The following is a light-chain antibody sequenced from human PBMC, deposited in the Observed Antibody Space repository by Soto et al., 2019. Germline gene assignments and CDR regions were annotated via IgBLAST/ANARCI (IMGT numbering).Light chain of an antibody. CDR2: DVT. CDR1: GSDVGGYNY. Sequence: QSALTQPRSVSGSPGQSVTISCTGTGSDVGGYNYVSWYQQHPGKAPKLMIYDVTTRPSGVPDRFSGSKSGNTASLTIPGLQAEDEADYYCCSYADNYSWVFGGGTQLTVL. CDR3: CSYADNYSWV. V-gene: IGLV2-11*01. J-gene: IGLJ3*02.